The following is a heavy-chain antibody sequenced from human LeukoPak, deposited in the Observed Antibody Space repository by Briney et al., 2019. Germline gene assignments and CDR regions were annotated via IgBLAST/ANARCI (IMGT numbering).Heavy chain of an antibody. J-gene: IGHJ5*02. Sequence: SETLSLTCTVSGGSISSGGYYWSWIRQHPGKGLEWIGYIYYSGSTNYNPSLKSRVTISVDKSKNQFSLKLSSVTAADTAVYYCASWPVTMIVAEWWFDPWGQGTLVTVSS. CDR3: ASWPVTMIVAEWWFDP. CDR1: GGSISSGGYY. D-gene: IGHD3-22*01. V-gene: IGHV4-31*03. CDR2: IYYSGST.